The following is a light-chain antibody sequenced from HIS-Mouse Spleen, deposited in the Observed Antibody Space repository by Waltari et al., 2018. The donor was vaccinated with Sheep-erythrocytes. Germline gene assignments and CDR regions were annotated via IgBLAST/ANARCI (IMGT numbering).Light chain of an antibody. CDR3: QQYNNWPPGT. J-gene: IGKJ2*02. CDR1: QSVLYSSNNKNY. Sequence: DIVMTQSPDSLAVSLGERATINCKSSQSVLYSSNNKNYLAWYQQKPGQPPKLLIYWASTRESGVPDRFSGSGSGTDFTLTISSLQAEDFVVYYCQQYNNWPPGTFGQGTKLEIK. CDR2: WAS. V-gene: IGKV4-1*01.